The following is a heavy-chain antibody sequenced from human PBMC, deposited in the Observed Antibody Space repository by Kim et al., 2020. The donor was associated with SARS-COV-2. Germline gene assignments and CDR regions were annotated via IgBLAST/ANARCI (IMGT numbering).Heavy chain of an antibody. CDR1: GFTFSSYA. V-gene: IGHV3-30*04. J-gene: IGHJ6*02. D-gene: IGHD2-15*01. CDR2: ISYDGSNK. CDR3: ARDPEGGYCSGGSCEKDLLVFFHYYYYGMDV. Sequence: GGSLRLSCAASGFTFSSYAMHWVRQAPGKGLEWVAVISYDGSNKYYADSVKGRFTISRDNSKNTLYLQMNSLRAEDMAVYYCARDPEGGYCSGGSCEKDLLVFFHYYYYGMDVWGQGTTVTVSS.